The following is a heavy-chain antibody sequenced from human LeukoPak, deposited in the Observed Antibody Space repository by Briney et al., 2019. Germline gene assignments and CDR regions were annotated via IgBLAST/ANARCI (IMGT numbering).Heavy chain of an antibody. CDR1: GGSITNPSYY. CDR2: IYSSGST. Sequence: SETLSLTCTVSGGSITNPSYYWSWIRQPAGKGLEWMGRIYSSGSTNYNPTLKRRVTLSIDTSKNQFSLKVNAVTAADTAVYYCARGTSYGSGSYEYFDYWGQGTLVTVSS. V-gene: IGHV4-61*02. J-gene: IGHJ4*02. D-gene: IGHD3-10*01. CDR3: ARGTSYGSGSYEYFDY.